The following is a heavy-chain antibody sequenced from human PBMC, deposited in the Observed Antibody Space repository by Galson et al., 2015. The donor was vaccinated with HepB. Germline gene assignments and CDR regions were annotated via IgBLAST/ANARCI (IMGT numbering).Heavy chain of an antibody. V-gene: IGHV1-18*04. Sequence: SVKVSCKASGYTFTSYGISWVRQAPGQGLEWMGWISAYNGNTNYAQKLQGRVTMTTDTSTSTAYMELRSLRSDDTAVHYCARGSAAAGTGYYYYGMDVWGQGTTVTVSS. J-gene: IGHJ6*02. D-gene: IGHD6-13*01. CDR3: ARGSAAAGTGYYYYGMDV. CDR2: ISAYNGNT. CDR1: GYTFTSYG.